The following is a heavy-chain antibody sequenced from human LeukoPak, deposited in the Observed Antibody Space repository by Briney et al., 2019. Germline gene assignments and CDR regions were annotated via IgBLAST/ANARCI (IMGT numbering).Heavy chain of an antibody. CDR2: IDHSGST. V-gene: IGHV4-34*01. CDR3: ARGLRKRGYYYDSSGFGFDY. D-gene: IGHD3-22*01. Sequence: SETLSLTCAVYGGSFSGYYWSWIRQPPGKGLEWIGEIDHSGSTNYNPSLKSRVTISVDTSKNQFSLKLSSVTAADTAVYYCARGLRKRGYYYDSSGFGFDYWGQGTLVTVSS. J-gene: IGHJ4*02. CDR1: GGSFSGYY.